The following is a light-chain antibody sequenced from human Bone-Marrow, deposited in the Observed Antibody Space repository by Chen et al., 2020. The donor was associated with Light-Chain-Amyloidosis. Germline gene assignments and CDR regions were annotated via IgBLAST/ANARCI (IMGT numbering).Light chain of an antibody. CDR1: SGSIATNY. V-gene: IGLV6-57*01. CDR3: QSYQGSSQGV. Sequence: NFMLTQPHSGSESPGKTVIISCTRSSGSIATNYVQWYQQRPGSSPSTVIYEDDQRPSGVPDRFSGSIARSSNSASLTIPGLKTEDEADYYCQSYQGSSQGVFGGGTKLTVL. J-gene: IGLJ3*02. CDR2: EDD.